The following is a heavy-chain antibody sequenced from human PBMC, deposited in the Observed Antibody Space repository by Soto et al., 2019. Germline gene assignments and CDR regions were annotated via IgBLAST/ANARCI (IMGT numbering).Heavy chain of an antibody. CDR1: GVSFSNFY. CDR3: ARLIQGYDILTGYSTWFDP. J-gene: IGHJ5*02. V-gene: IGHV4-59*01. D-gene: IGHD3-9*01. CDR2: IYYSGST. Sequence: SETLSLTCTVSGVSFSNFYCSWIRQPPGKGLEWIGDIYYSGSTNYNPSLKSRVTISAGTSKNQFSLKLSSVTAADTAVYYCARLIQGYDILTGYSTWFDPWGQGTLVTVSS.